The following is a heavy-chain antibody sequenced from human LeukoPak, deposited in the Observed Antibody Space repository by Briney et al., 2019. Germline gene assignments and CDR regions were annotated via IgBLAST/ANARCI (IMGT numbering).Heavy chain of an antibody. CDR3: LIGVYYYDSSGYYHYFDY. J-gene: IGHJ4*02. CDR1: GYTFTGYY. D-gene: IGHD3-22*01. V-gene: IGHV1-2*02. Sequence: GASVKVSCKASGYTFTGYYMHWVRQAPGQGLEWMGWINPNSGGTNYAQKFQGRVTMTRDTSISTAYMELSRLRSDDTAVYYCLIGVYYYDSSGYYHYFDYWGQGTLVTVSS. CDR2: INPNSGGT.